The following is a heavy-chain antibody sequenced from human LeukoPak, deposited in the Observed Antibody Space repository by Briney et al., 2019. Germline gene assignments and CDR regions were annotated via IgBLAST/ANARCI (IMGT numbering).Heavy chain of an antibody. CDR3: ARDRPGIAVAGDALDI. D-gene: IGHD6-19*01. CDR2: MYNKGST. CDR1: GGSIGSYY. J-gene: IGHJ3*02. Sequence: PSETLSLTCTVSGGSIGSYYWGWIRQPPGKGLEWIGYMYNKGSTSYNPSLKSRVTISVDTSKNQFSLKVRSVTAADTAVYYCARDRPGIAVAGDALDIWGQGTMVTISS. V-gene: IGHV4-59*01.